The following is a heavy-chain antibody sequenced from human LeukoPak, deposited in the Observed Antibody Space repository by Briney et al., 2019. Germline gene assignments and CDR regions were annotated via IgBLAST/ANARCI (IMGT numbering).Heavy chain of an antibody. CDR1: GFSVNDNY. Sequence: PGGSLRLSCAVSGFSVNDNYMSWVRQAPGKGLQWVSVMFPDGRTYYADSVKGRFTISRDLARNTLLLQMHSLRADDTAVHYCARTNPVYGDYYYWDQGTLVTVSS. D-gene: IGHD4-17*01. CDR2: MFPDGRT. J-gene: IGHJ4*02. V-gene: IGHV3-53*01. CDR3: ARTNPVYGDYYY.